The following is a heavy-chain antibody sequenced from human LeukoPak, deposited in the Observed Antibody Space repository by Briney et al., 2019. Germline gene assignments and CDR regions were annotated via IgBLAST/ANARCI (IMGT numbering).Heavy chain of an antibody. CDR2: ISSSSSTI. Sequence: PGGSLRLSCAASGFTFSSYSMNWVRQAPGKGLEWVSYISSSSSTIYYADSVKGRFTISRDNAKSSLYLQMNSLRAEDTAVYYCARVGSTVTTPYYDYWGQGTLVTVSS. V-gene: IGHV3-48*04. D-gene: IGHD4-17*01. CDR3: ARVGSTVTTPYYDY. J-gene: IGHJ4*02. CDR1: GFTFSSYS.